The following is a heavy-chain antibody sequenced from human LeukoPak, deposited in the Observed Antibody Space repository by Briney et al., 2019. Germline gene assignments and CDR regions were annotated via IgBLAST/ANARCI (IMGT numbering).Heavy chain of an antibody. D-gene: IGHD3-3*01. Sequence: SETLSLTCAVYGGSFSGYYWSWVRQPPEKGLEWIGEINHSGSTNYNPSLKSRVTISVDTSKNQFSLKLSSVTAADTAVYYCARGGNLWSGYSYYFDYWGQGTLVTVSS. CDR2: INHSGST. J-gene: IGHJ4*02. CDR3: ARGGNLWSGYSYYFDY. V-gene: IGHV4-34*01. CDR1: GGSFSGYY.